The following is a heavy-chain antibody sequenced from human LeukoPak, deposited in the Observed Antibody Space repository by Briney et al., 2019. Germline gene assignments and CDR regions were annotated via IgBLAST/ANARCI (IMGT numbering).Heavy chain of an antibody. CDR2: IIPILGIA. J-gene: IGHJ4*02. CDR3: ARASITMIVVGGQTPHDY. CDR1: GGTFSSYA. D-gene: IGHD3-22*01. V-gene: IGHV1-69*04. Sequence: SVKVSCKASGGTFSSYAISWVRQAPGQGLEWMGRIIPILGIANYAQKFQGRVTITADKSTSTAYMELSSLRSEDTAVYYCARASITMIVVGGQTPHDYWGQGTLVTVSS.